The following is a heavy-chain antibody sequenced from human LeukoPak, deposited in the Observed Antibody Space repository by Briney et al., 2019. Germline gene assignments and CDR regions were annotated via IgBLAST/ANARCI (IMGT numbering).Heavy chain of an antibody. CDR2: IYYSGST. CDR1: GGSVSCGSYY. V-gene: IGHV4-61*01. CDR3: ARGSGSYYRLFDY. D-gene: IGHD1-26*01. Sequence: SETLSLTCTVSGGSVSCGSYYWSWLRQPPGKGLEWIGYIYYSGSTNYNPSLKSRVTISVDTSKNQFSLKLSSVTAADTAVYYCARGSGSYYRLFDYWGQGTLVTVSS. J-gene: IGHJ4*02.